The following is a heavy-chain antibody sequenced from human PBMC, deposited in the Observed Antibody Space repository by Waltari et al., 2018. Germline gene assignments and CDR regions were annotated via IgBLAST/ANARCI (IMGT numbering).Heavy chain of an antibody. Sequence: EVQLVESGGGLIQPGGSLRLSCAVSGFTVGNHYMSWFRQAPGKGLEWVGFIRSKIYGGTADYAASVKGRFTVSRDDSKSIAYLQMDSLKTEDTAVYYCSRVSASGDGMDVWGQGTTVTVSS. CDR1: GFTVGNHY. V-gene: IGHV3-49*03. J-gene: IGHJ6*02. CDR3: SRVSASGDGMDV. D-gene: IGHD3-16*01. CDR2: IRSKIYGGTA.